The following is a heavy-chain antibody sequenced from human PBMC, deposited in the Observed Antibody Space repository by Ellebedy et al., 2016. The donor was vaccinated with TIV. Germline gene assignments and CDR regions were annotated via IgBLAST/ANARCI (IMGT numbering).Heavy chain of an antibody. J-gene: IGHJ5*02. CDR2: FYQIGSP. CDR3: ARLVVVIGWFDP. D-gene: IGHD3-22*01. Sequence: MPGGSLRLSCTVSDGSIRSNSYYWGWIRQPPGKGLEWIGSFYQIGSPYYNPSLQSRVTMSVDTSKNQFSLKLSSVTAAVTAVYYCARLVVVIGWFDPWGQGTLVTVSS. V-gene: IGHV4-39*01. CDR1: DGSIRSNSYY.